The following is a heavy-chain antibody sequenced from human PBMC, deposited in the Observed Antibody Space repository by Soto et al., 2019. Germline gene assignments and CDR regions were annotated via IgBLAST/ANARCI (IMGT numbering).Heavy chain of an antibody. CDR2: IDPSDSYT. CDR1: GYSFTSYW. D-gene: IGHD5-12*01. Sequence: PGESLKISCKGSGYSFTSYWISWARQMPGKGLEWMGRIDPSDSYTNYSPSFQGHVTISADKSISTAYLQWSSLKAPDTAMYYCARLAMAARRGYYGMDVWGQGTTVTVSS. V-gene: IGHV5-10-1*01. CDR3: ARLAMAARRGYYGMDV. J-gene: IGHJ6*02.